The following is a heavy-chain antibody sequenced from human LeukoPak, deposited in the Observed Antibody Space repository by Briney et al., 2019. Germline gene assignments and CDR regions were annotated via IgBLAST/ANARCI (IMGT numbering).Heavy chain of an antibody. D-gene: IGHD3-10*01. V-gene: IGHV3-21*01. CDR1: GFTFDDYA. CDR3: ARDKGFGYMDV. J-gene: IGHJ6*03. CDR2: ISSSSSYI. Sequence: GRSLRLSCAASGFTFDDYAMHWVRQAPGKGLEWVSSISSSSSYIYYADSVKGRFTISRDNAKNSLYLQMNSLRAEDTAVYYCARDKGFGYMDVWGKGTTVTVSS.